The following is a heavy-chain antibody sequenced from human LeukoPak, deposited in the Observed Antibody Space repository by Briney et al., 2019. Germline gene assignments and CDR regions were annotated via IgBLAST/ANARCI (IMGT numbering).Heavy chain of an antibody. CDR1: GFTFSTFG. Sequence: GRTLRLSCAASGFTFSTFGIHWVRQAPSKGLEWVAAISPDGNNEYYIDSVKGRFTVSRDNSKNMIYLQMNSLRGEDSAVYYCAKVNNYDDYWGQGTLVTVSS. J-gene: IGHJ4*02. CDR3: AKVNNYDDY. V-gene: IGHV3-30*18. D-gene: IGHD1/OR15-1a*01. CDR2: ISPDGNNE.